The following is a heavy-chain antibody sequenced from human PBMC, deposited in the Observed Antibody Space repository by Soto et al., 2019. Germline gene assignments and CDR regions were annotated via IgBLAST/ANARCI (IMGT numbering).Heavy chain of an antibody. V-gene: IGHV1-69*13. CDR2: IIPIFGTA. CDR1: GGTFRSYA. CDR3: ARGTPSMGPLGGAY. J-gene: IGHJ4*02. D-gene: IGHD3-16*01. Sequence: GXSVKVSCKGSGGTFRSYAISWVRQAPGQGLEWMGGIIPIFGTANYAQKFQGRVTITADESTSTAYMELSSLRSEGTAVYYCARGTPSMGPLGGAYWHQGYLGTVSS.